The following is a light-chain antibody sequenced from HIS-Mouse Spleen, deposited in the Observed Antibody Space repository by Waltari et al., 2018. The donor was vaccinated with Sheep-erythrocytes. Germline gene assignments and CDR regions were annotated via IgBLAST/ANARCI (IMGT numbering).Light chain of an antibody. CDR3: CSYAGSYNHV. CDR2: DVS. V-gene: IGLV2-11*01. J-gene: IGLJ1*01. CDR1: SSDVGGYNY. Sequence: QSALTQPRSVSGSPGQSVTISCTGTSSDVGGYNYVSWYQQHPGKAPKLSIYDVSKRPYGVPDRFSGSKSGNTASLTISGLQAEDEADYYCCSYAGSYNHVFATGTKVTVL.